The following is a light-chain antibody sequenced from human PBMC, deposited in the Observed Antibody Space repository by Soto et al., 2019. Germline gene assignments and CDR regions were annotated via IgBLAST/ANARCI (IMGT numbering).Light chain of an antibody. J-gene: IGKJ5*01. CDR1: QSVSNY. V-gene: IGKV3-20*01. Sequence: EIVLTQSPATLSLSPGARAPLSCRARQSVSNYLAWYQQQPGQAPRLLIYGASSRATGIPDRFSGSGSGTDFTLTINRLEPEDFAVYYCQQYGSSPITFGQGTRLEIK. CDR3: QQYGSSPIT. CDR2: GAS.